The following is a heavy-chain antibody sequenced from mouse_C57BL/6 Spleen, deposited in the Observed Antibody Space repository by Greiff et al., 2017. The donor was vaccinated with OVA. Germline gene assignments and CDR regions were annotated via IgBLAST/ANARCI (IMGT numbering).Heavy chain of an antibody. CDR2: ITHSGET. V-gene: IGHV12-3*01. Sequence: ESGPGLVKPSQSLFLTCSITGFPITSGYYWIWIRQSPGKPLEWMGYITHSGETFYNPSLQSPISITRETLKNQFFLQLNSVTTEDTAMYYCAGDSKGGWYFDVWGTGTTVTVSS. CDR1: GFPITSGYY. J-gene: IGHJ1*03. CDR3: AGDSKGGWYFDV.